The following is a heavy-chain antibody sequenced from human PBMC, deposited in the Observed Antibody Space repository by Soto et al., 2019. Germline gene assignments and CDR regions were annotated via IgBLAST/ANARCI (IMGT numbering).Heavy chain of an antibody. V-gene: IGHV4-31*03. J-gene: IGHJ5*02. CDR1: GGGVRGPSY. Sequence: SLTCTVSGGGVRGPSYWSWIRQFRGMGVEWIGYIYFSETTFYNPYLKSRVSISVDTSKNQFSLRLTSVTAADTAVYYCARDNYSGRRQPTASRPRCQGPLVPVS. CDR2: IYFSETT. CDR3: ARDNYSGRRQPTASRP. D-gene: IGHD4-4*01.